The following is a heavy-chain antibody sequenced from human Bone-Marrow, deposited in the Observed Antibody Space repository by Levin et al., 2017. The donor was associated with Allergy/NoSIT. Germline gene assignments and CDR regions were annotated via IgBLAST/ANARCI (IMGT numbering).Heavy chain of an antibody. D-gene: IGHD3-10*01. CDR3: ARGWFGELLSH. CDR2: IYSGGSS. V-gene: IGHV3-53*01. J-gene: IGHJ4*02. Sequence: GESLKISCAASGFTVSSHYMSWVRQAPGKGPEWVSVIYSGGSSYYADSVKGRFTISRDNSKNTLYLQMNSLRAEDTAVYYCARGWFGELLSHWGQGTLVTVSS. CDR1: GFTVSSHY.